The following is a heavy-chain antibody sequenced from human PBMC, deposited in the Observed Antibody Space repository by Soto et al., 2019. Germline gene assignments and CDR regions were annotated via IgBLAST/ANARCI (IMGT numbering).Heavy chain of an antibody. CDR1: GGSISSYY. CDR3: ARPAAEYYYDSSGYLARNDAFAI. V-gene: IGHV4-59*01. CDR2: IYYSGST. D-gene: IGHD3-22*01. J-gene: IGHJ3*02. Sequence: PSETLSLTCTVSGGSISSYYWSWIRQPPGKGLEWIGYIYYSGSTNYNPSLKSRVTISVDTSKNQFSLKLSSVTAADTAVYYCARPAAEYYYDSSGYLARNDAFAIWGQGTMVTVSS.